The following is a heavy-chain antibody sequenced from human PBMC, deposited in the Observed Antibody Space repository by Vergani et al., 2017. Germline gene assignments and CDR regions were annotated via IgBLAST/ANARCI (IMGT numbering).Heavy chain of an antibody. CDR3: ARDPGGMAATIYSYWYFDL. CDR1: GGSIGSGNYY. V-gene: IGHV4-61*02. Sequence: QVQLQESGPGLVKPSQTLSLTCTVSGGSIGSGNYYWSWIRQPAGKGLEWIGRIYTSGSSTYNPSLKSLGTISVHTSKTQFSLKLRSVTAADTAVYYCARDPGGMAATIYSYWYFDLWGRGTLVTVSS. D-gene: IGHD5-24*01. J-gene: IGHJ2*01. CDR2: IYTSGSS.